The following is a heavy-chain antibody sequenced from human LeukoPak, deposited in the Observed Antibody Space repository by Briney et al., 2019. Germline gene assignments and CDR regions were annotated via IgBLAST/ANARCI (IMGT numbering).Heavy chain of an antibody. CDR3: AMDPVSGTYDSVDY. CDR1: GFAFNTYA. D-gene: IGHD5-12*01. J-gene: IGHJ4*02. CDR2: ISESGST. V-gene: IGHV3-23*01. Sequence: PGGSLRLSCAASGFAFNTYAMNWVRQAPGKGLEWVSAISESGSTYYADSVKGRFTISRDNSKNTLYLQMNSLRAEDTAVYYCAMDPVSGTYDSVDYWGQGTLVTVSS.